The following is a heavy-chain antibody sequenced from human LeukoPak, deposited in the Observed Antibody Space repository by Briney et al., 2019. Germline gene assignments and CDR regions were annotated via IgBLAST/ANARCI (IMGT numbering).Heavy chain of an antibody. J-gene: IGHJ6*02. D-gene: IGHD2-2*02. CDR2: ISSSSSYI. CDR3: ARDANCSSTGCYRGPGYYYGMDV. Sequence: GGSLRLSCAASGFTFSSYSMNWVRQAPGKGLEWVSSISSSSSYIYYADSVKGRFTISRDNAKNSLYLQMNSLRAEDTAVYYCARDANCSSTGCYRGPGYYYGMDVWGQGTTVTVSS. V-gene: IGHV3-21*01. CDR1: GFTFSSYS.